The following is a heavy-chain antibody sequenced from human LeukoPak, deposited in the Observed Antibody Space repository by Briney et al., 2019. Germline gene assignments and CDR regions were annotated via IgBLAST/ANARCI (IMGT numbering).Heavy chain of an antibody. J-gene: IGHJ4*02. Sequence: PGGSLRLSCAASGFTFSSYAMSWVRQAPGKGLEWVSSIRGSTNYADYADSVKGRFTMSRDTSNNTLYLQLRSLRAEDTAVYFCAMVSGTYYYGFDFWGEGALVTVSS. D-gene: IGHD3-10*01. CDR3: AMVSGTYYYGFDF. V-gene: IGHV3-23*01. CDR1: GFTFSSYA. CDR2: IRGSTNYA.